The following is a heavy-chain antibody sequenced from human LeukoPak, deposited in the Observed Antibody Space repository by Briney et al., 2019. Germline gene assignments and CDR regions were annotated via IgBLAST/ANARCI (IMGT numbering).Heavy chain of an antibody. CDR2: INYDGST. CDR3: VRSRGYFDC. V-gene: IGHV3-74*01. Sequence: GGSLRLSCAASGFTFSSSWMHWVRHVPGKGLVWVSRINYDGSTAYADPVKGRFTISRDSAKNTLYLQMTSLRAEDTAVYYCVRSRGYFDCWGQGTPVTVSS. CDR1: GFTFSSSW. J-gene: IGHJ4*02.